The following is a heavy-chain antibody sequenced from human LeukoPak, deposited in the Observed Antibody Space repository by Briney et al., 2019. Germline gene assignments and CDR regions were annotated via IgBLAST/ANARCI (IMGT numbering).Heavy chain of an antibody. CDR2: IDWDDDK. CDR1: GFSLSTSGLC. CDR3: ARMPVLLWSLNYCNGMDV. V-gene: IGHV2-70*01. J-gene: IGHJ6*04. Sequence: SGPALVKPTQTLTLTCTFSGFSLSTSGLCVSWIRQPPGKALEWLALIDWDDDKYYSTSLKTRLTISKDTSKNQVVLTMTNMDPVDTATYYCARMPVLLWSLNYCNGMDVWGKGTTVTVSS. D-gene: IGHD3-10*01.